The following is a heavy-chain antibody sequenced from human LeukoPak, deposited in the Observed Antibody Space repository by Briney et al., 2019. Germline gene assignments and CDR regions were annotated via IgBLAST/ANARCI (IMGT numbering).Heavy chain of an antibody. J-gene: IGHJ3*02. CDR1: GYIFSSYG. D-gene: IGHD2-2*01. V-gene: IGHV1-18*01. CDR3: ARDPYYCSSSSCQNGFDI. CDR2: ISAYNGHT. Sequence: ASVKVSCKVSGYIFSSYGISWVRQAPGQGLEWMGWISAYNGHTNYAQKLQGRVTMTTDTSTSTAYMELRSLRSDDTAVYYCARDPYYCSSSSCQNGFDIWGQGTMVTVSS.